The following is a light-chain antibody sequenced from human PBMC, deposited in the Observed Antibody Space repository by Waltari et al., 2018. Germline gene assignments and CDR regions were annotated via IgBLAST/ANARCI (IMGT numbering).Light chain of an antibody. V-gene: IGLV2-23*01. CDR1: SGDVGSYNL. Sequence: QSALTQPASVSGSPGQSITVSCTGTSGDVGSYNLVSWYQQHPGKAPKLMIYEGSKRPSGVSNRFSGSKSGNTASLTISGLQAEDEADYYCCSYAGSSTLLFGGGTKVTVL. CDR3: CSYAGSSTLL. J-gene: IGLJ2*01. CDR2: EGS.